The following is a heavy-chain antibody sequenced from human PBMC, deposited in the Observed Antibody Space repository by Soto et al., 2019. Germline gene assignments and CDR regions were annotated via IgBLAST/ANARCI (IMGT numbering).Heavy chain of an antibody. CDR2: ISSSSSYT. CDR3: ARAVGATSPDY. D-gene: IGHD1-26*01. Sequence: QVQLVESGGGLVKPGGSLRLSCAASGFTFSDYYMSWIRQAPGKGLEWVSYISSSSSYTNYGDSVKGRFTISRDNAKNSLYLQMNSLRAEDTAVYYCARAVGATSPDYWGQGTLVTVSS. V-gene: IGHV3-11*05. CDR1: GFTFSDYY. J-gene: IGHJ4*02.